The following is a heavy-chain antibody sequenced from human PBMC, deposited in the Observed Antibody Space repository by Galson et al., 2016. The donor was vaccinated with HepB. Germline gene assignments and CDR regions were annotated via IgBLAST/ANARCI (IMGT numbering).Heavy chain of an antibody. CDR1: GFTFRTYS. V-gene: IGHV3-48*02. CDR3: ASQLYDGSAYSPSLAY. Sequence: SLRLSCAASGFTFRTYSMNWVRQAPGKGLEWISHISATSTYISYADSVRGRFTVSRDNDESTVYLQMTSLRDEDTAVYYCASQLYDGSAYSPSLAYWGQGTLVAVSS. D-gene: IGHD3-16*01. J-gene: IGHJ4*02. CDR2: ISATSTYI.